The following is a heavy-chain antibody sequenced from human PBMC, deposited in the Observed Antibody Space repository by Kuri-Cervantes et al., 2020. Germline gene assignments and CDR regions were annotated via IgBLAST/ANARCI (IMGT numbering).Heavy chain of an antibody. CDR2: IIPIFGTA. CDR1: GGTFSSYA. J-gene: IGHJ4*02. Sequence: SVKVSCKASGGTFSSYAISWVRQALGQGLEWMGGIIPIFGTANYAQKLQGRVTMTTDTSTSTAYMELRSLRSDDTAVYYCARVAAAGRGFDYWGQGTLVTVSS. D-gene: IGHD6-13*01. CDR3: ARVAAAGRGFDY. V-gene: IGHV1-69*05.